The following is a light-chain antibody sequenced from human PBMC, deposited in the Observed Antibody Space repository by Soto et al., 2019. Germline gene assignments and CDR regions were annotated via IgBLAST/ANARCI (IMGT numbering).Light chain of an antibody. V-gene: IGKV3-20*01. J-gene: IGKJ5*01. CDR2: DAS. Sequence: EIVLTQSPGILYLSPGDRATLSCRASQTISSGFLAWYQQKVGQAPRLLIYDASNRATGVPDRFSGSGSGTDFSLTISRLEPEDFAVYHCQQYSSSPRTFGQVTRLEIK. CDR3: QQYSSSPRT. CDR1: QTISSGF.